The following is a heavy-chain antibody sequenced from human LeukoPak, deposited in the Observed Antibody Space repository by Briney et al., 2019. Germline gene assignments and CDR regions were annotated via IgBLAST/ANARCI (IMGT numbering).Heavy chain of an antibody. D-gene: IGHD1-26*01. V-gene: IGHV4-34*01. CDR3: ARGDIVGATTAWFDP. CDR2: INHSGST. CDR1: GGSFSGYY. Sequence: PSETLSLTCAVYGGSFSGYYWSWIRQPPGKGLEWIGEINHSGSTNYSPSLKSRVTISVDTSKNQFSLKLSSVTAADTAVYYCARGDIVGATTAWFDPWGQGTLVTVSS. J-gene: IGHJ5*02.